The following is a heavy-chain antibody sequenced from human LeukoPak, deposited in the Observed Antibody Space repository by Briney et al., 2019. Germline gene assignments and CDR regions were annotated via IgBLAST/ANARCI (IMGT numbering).Heavy chain of an antibody. Sequence: GGSLRLSCAVSGFPFSTFWISWVRQAPGKGLEWVANIKQDESEKNYVDSVKGRFTISRDNAKDSLYLQMNSLRAEDTAVYYCAREIVQDYSDYKSYFDSWGQGALVTVSS. CDR3: AREIVQDYSDYKSYFDS. D-gene: IGHD4-11*01. CDR2: IKQDESEK. V-gene: IGHV3-7*01. J-gene: IGHJ4*02. CDR1: GFPFSTFW.